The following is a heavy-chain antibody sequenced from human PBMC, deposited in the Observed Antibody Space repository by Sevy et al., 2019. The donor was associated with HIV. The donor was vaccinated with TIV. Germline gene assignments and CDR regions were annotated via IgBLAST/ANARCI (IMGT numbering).Heavy chain of an antibody. D-gene: IGHD3-10*01. CDR3: AKDVVGGTYYIENYYYGMDV. V-gene: IGHV3-30*18. CDR1: GTNFGAFA. Sequence: GGSLRLSCAVSGTNFGAFAMHWVRQAPGKGLEWVASLSLQGTNKYYADSLKGRFNISRDNSKDILYLHMKSLRPEDTAIYYCAKDVVGGTYYIENYYYGMDVWGLWTTVTVSS. CDR2: LSLQGTNK. J-gene: IGHJ6*02.